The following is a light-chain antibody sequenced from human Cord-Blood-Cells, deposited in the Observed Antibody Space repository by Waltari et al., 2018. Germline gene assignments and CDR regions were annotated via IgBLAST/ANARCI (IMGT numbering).Light chain of an antibody. CDR1: SLRSYY. Sequence: SSELTQDPAVSVALGQTVRITCQGDSLRSYYASWYQHKPGQAPVLVIYGKNNRPSGIPDRCSGSSSGNTASLTITGAQAEDEADYYCNSRDSSGNHLWVFGGGTKLTVL. CDR2: GKN. V-gene: IGLV3-19*01. CDR3: NSRDSSGNHLWV. J-gene: IGLJ3*02.